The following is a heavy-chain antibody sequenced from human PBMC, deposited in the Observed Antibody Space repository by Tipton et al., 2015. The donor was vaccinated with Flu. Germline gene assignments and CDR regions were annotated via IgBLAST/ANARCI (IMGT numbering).Heavy chain of an antibody. D-gene: IGHD3-3*01. CDR1: GFTFSSYD. Sequence: SLRLSCAASGFTFSSYDMHWVRQATGEGLQWVSGIDSAGDTYYLDSVKGRFTISRDNAKNSLYLQMNSLRAGDTAVYYCARAAEWDFWGGPEDYWGQGTLVTVSS. V-gene: IGHV3-13*01. J-gene: IGHJ4*02. CDR3: ARAAEWDFWGGPEDY. CDR2: IDSAGDT.